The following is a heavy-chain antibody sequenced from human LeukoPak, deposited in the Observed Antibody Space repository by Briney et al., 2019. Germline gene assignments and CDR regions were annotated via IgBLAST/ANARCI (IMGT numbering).Heavy chain of an antibody. V-gene: IGHV4-4*07. Sequence: KTSETLSLTCTVSGGSISSYYWSWIRQPAGKGLEWIGRIYTSGSTNYNPSLKSRVTMSVDTSKNQFSLKLSSVTAADTAVYYCARDDIVVVPAARWASQFDPWGQGTLVTASS. J-gene: IGHJ5*02. CDR3: ARDDIVVVPAARWASQFDP. D-gene: IGHD2-2*01. CDR1: GGSISSYY. CDR2: IYTSGST.